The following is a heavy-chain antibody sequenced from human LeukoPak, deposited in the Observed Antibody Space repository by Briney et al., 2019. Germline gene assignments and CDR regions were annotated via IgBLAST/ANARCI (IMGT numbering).Heavy chain of an antibody. CDR2: ISTSGNT. D-gene: IGHD2-15*01. CDR1: GGSLSSRSHY. J-gene: IGHJ5*02. CDR3: ARARAGYCSGGRCYGGNWFDP. V-gene: IGHV4-61*09. Sequence: SETLSLTCTVSGGSLSSRSHYWTWIRQPAGKGLEWIGHISTSGNTNYNPSLKSRVSMSVDTSKNQLSLKLTSVTAADTAVYHCARARAGYCSGGRCYGGNWFDPWGQGTLVTVSS.